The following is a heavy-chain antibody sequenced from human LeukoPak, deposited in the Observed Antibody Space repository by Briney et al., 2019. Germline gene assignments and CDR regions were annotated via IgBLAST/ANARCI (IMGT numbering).Heavy chain of an antibody. CDR1: GYSSTSYW. J-gene: IGHJ5*02. CDR2: IDPSDSYT. D-gene: IGHD2-15*01. V-gene: IGHV5-10-1*01. CDR3: ARHTDCSGGSCHNWFDP. Sequence: GESLKISCKGSGYSSTSYWISWVRQMPGKGLEWMGRIDPSDSYTNYSPSFQGHVTISADKSISTAYLQWSSLKASDTAMYYCARHTDCSGGSCHNWFDPWGQGTLVTVSS.